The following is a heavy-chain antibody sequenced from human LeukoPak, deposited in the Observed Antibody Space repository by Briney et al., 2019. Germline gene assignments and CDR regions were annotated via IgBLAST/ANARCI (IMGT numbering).Heavy chain of an antibody. D-gene: IGHD3-22*01. CDR2: SRNKANSYTT. CDR1: GFTFSDHY. Sequence: PGGSLRLSCAASGFTFSDHYMDWVRKAPGKGLEWVGRSRNKANSYTTEYAATVEGRFTISRDNVKISLYLQMNSLRDEDTAVYYCARAPLTTYYYDSSGYYPKYFQQWGQGTLVTVSS. CDR3: ARAPLTTYYYDSSGYYPKYFQQ. V-gene: IGHV3-72*01. J-gene: IGHJ1*01.